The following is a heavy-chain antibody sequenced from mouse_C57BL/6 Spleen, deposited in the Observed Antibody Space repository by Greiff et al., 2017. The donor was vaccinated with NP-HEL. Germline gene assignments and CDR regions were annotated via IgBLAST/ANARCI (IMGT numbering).Heavy chain of an antibody. Sequence: DVHLVESGGGLVKPGGSLKLSCAASGFTFSSYTMSWVRQTPEKRLEWVATISGGGGNTYYPDSVKGRFTISRDNAKNTLYLQMSSLRSEDTALYYCARHTTMTAWFAYWGQGTLVTVSA. CDR1: GFTFSSYT. CDR2: ISGGGGNT. V-gene: IGHV5-9*01. J-gene: IGHJ3*01. CDR3: ARHTTMTAWFAY. D-gene: IGHD2-4*01.